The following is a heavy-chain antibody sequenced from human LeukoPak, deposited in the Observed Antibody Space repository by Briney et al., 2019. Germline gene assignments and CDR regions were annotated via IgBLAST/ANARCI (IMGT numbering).Heavy chain of an antibody. CDR3: ARYGSGSYLDDAFDI. CDR1: GFTFSSYA. CDR2: ISYDGSNK. Sequence: GGSLRLSCAASGFTFSSYAMHWVRQAPGKGLEWVAVISYDGSNKYYADSVKGRFTISRDNSKNTLYLQMNSLRAEDTAVYYCARYGSGSYLDDAFDIWGQGTMVTVSS. V-gene: IGHV3-30*14. J-gene: IGHJ3*02. D-gene: IGHD3-10*01.